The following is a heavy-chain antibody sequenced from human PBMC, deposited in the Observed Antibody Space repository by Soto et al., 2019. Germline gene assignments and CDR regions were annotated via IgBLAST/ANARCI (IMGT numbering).Heavy chain of an antibody. CDR3: ARIDDYGDYVTDY. CDR2: IWYDGSHR. J-gene: IGHJ4*02. Sequence: GSLRLSCAASGXTFNTHGMHWVRQAPGKGLEWVAVIWYDGSHRYYADFVRGRFTISIYNSHNTLYLQMNSLRAEDKDVYYCARIDDYGDYVTDYGGQGALVTVSS. D-gene: IGHD4-17*01. CDR1: GXTFNTHG. V-gene: IGHV3-33*01.